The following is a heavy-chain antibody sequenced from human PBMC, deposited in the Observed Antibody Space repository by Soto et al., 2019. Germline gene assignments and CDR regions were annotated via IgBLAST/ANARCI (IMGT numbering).Heavy chain of an antibody. J-gene: IGHJ4*02. CDR2: VSYSGRT. Sequence: QLLLQESGPGLVSPSETLSLTCTVSGGSINTKNYYWGWLRQPPGKGLEWIASVSYSGRTYYNPSPRSRPTTPLGPSENNFPRRLTSVTAADTALYFCARLGGGRDAEVGFDHWGPGTLVTVSS. V-gene: IGHV4-39*01. CDR1: GGSINTKNYY. D-gene: IGHD3-16*01. CDR3: ARLGGGRDAEVGFDH.